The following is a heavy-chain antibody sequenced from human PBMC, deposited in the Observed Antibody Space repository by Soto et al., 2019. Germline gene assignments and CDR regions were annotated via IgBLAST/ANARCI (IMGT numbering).Heavy chain of an antibody. V-gene: IGHV3-9*01. J-gene: IGHJ3*02. CDR3: TKDLWRFLSAAAGTNAFDI. CDR1: GFTFNDYA. D-gene: IGHD6-13*01. CDR2: ISWNSGDI. Sequence: EVQLVESGGGLVQPGRSLRVSCAASGFTFNDYAMHWVRQAPGKGLEWVSGISWNSGDIGYADSVKGRFTISRDNAKNFLYLKMNSLRAEDTALYYCTKDLWRFLSAAAGTNAFDIWGQGTMVTVSS.